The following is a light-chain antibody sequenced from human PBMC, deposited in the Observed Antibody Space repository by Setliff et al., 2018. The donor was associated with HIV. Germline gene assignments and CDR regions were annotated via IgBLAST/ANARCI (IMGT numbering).Light chain of an antibody. J-gene: IGLJ3*02. Sequence: QSALTQPPSVSAPAGLDVTISCSGSTSNIARQSVSWYRHVPGTAPKLLFFSNNRRPSGIPARFSASTSGSLATLNITGLQTGDEADYYCGIWNDSLNVWVFGGGTK. CDR1: TSNIARQS. V-gene: IGLV1-51*01. CDR3: GIWNDSLNVWV. CDR2: SNN.